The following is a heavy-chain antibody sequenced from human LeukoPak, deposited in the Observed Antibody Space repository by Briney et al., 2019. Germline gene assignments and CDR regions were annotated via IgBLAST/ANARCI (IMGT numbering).Heavy chain of an antibody. J-gene: IGHJ4*02. CDR3: ATYGSGSYYGSLDY. CDR1: GYTLTELS. Sequence: ASVKVSCKVSGYTLTELSMHWVRHAPGKGLEWMGGFDPEDGETIYAQKFQGRVTMTEDTSTDTAYLELSSLRSEDTAVYYCATYGSGSYYGSLDYWGQGTLVTVSS. CDR2: FDPEDGET. V-gene: IGHV1-24*01. D-gene: IGHD3-10*01.